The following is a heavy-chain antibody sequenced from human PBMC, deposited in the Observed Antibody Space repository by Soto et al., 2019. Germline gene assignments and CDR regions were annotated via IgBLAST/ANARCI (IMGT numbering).Heavy chain of an antibody. J-gene: IGHJ6*03. CDR3: ARAAYYDFWSGYSNLYDMDV. D-gene: IGHD3-3*01. V-gene: IGHV4-59*01. Sequence: SETLSLTCTVSGGSISSYYWSWIRQPPGKGLEWIGYIYYSGSTNYNPSLKSRVTISVDTSKNQFSLKLSSVTAADTAVYYCARAAYYDFWSGYSNLYDMDVWGKGTTVTVSS. CDR1: GGSISSYY. CDR2: IYYSGST.